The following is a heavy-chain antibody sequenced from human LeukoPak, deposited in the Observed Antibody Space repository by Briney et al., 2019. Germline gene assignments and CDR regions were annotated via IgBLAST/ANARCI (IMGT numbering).Heavy chain of an antibody. Sequence: GGSLRLSCAASGFTFSSYWMSWVRQAPGKGLEWVAVISYDGSNKYYADSVKGRFTISRDNSKNTLYLQMNSLRAEDTAVYYCAKDGGLSSGWLNYFDYWSQGTLVTVSS. CDR1: GFTFSSYW. D-gene: IGHD6-19*01. V-gene: IGHV3-30*18. CDR3: AKDGGLSSGWLNYFDY. CDR2: ISYDGSNK. J-gene: IGHJ4*02.